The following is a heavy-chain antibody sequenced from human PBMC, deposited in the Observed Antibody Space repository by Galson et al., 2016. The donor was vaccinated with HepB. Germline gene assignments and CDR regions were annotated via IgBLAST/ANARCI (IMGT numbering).Heavy chain of an antibody. D-gene: IGHD1-26*01. CDR2: ISSSSTFI. V-gene: IGHV3-21*01. J-gene: IGHJ2*01. CDR3: VFGDDSGEFDF. CDR1: GFLFNSYG. Sequence: SLRLSCAASGFLFNSYGIHWVRQAPTKGLEWVSFISSSSTFIYYADSVKGRFTISRDNAQDSLYLQMNNLRAEDTAVYYCVFGDDSGEFDFWGRGILVTVSS.